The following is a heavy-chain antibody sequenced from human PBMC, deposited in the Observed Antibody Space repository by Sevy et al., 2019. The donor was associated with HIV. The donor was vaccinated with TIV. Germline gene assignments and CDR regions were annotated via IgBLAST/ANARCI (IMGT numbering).Heavy chain of an antibody. CDR2: IYSGDST. J-gene: IGHJ3*02. CDR3: ARLSVYYYDGSGYYTTGNAFDI. V-gene: IGHV3-53*01. CDR1: GFTVSNNY. Sequence: GGSLRLSCAASGFTVSNNYMSWVRQAPGKGLQWVSVIYSGDSTYYADSVKGRFTISKDNSTNTRYLQMNSLRAEETGVYYCARLSVYYYDGSGYYTTGNAFDIWGQGTMVTVSS. D-gene: IGHD3-22*01.